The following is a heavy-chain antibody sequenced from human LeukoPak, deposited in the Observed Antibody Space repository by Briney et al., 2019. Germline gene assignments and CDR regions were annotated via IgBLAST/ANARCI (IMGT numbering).Heavy chain of an antibody. CDR2: IYYSGST. V-gene: IGHV4-39*01. J-gene: IGHJ1*01. CDR1: GGSISSSSYY. Sequence: SETLSLTCTVSGGSISSSSYYWGWIRQPPGKGLEWIGSIYYSGSTYYNPSLKSRVTISVDTSKNQFSLKLSSVTAADTAVYYCARHASVTRPAYFQHWGQGTLVTVSS. D-gene: IGHD6-6*01. CDR3: ARHASVTRPAYFQH.